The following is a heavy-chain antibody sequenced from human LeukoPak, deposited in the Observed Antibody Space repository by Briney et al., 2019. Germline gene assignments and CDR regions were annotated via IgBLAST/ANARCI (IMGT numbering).Heavy chain of an antibody. D-gene: IGHD1-26*01. CDR2: ISTSSSYI. V-gene: IGHV3-21*01. Sequence: KTGGSLRLSCAASGFTFSNYSMNWVRQAPGKGLEWVSCISTSSSYIYYADSVKGRFTISRDNAKNSLYLQMNSLRAEDTAVYYCARDPYSGNYGDYYYYYMDVWGKGTTVTISS. J-gene: IGHJ6*03. CDR3: ARDPYSGNYGDYYYYYMDV. CDR1: GFTFSNYS.